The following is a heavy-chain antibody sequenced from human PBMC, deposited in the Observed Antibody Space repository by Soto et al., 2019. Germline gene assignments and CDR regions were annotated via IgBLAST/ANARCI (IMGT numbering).Heavy chain of an antibody. Sequence: SETLSLTCAVSGGCPSSSTYFWGWLRQPPAKGLEWIGSIYYSGSTYYNPSLKSRLTISVDTSKNQFSLKLSSVTAADTAVYCCARQYDESSGHYLGGFDIWGHGTAVT. CDR1: GGCPSSSTYF. J-gene: IGHJ3*02. D-gene: IGHD3-22*01. CDR3: ARQYDESSGHYLGGFDI. V-gene: IGHV4-39*01. CDR2: IYYSGST.